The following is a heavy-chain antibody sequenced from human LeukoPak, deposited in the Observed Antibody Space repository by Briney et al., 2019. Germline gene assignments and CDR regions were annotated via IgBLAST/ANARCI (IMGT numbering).Heavy chain of an antibody. Sequence: SETLSLTCTVSGGSISSYYWSWIRQPAGKGLEWIGEINHSGSTNYNPSLKSRVTISVDTSKNQFSLKLSSVTAADTAVYYCASAPRGGSGFDYWGQGTLVTVSS. CDR3: ASAPRGGSGFDY. V-gene: IGHV4-34*01. D-gene: IGHD3-3*01. CDR2: INHSGST. CDR1: GGSISSYY. J-gene: IGHJ4*02.